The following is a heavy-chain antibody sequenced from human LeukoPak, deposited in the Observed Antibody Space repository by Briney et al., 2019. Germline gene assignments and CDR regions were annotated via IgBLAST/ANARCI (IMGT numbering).Heavy chain of an antibody. V-gene: IGHV4-59*01. CDR1: GGSISSYY. CDR2: IYYSGST. CDR3: ARSGRLDYGMDV. D-gene: IGHD2-21*01. Sequence: SETLSLTCTVSGGSISSYYWSWIRQPPGEGLEWIGYIYYSGSTNYNPSLKSRVTISVDTSKNQFSLKLSSVTAADTAVYYCARSGRLDYGMDVWGQGTTVTVSS. J-gene: IGHJ6*02.